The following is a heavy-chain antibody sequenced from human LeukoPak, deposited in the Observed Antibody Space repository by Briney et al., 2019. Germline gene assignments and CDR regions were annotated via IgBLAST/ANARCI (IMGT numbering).Heavy chain of an antibody. CDR3: ARGRGYCSSTSCPEFDY. Sequence: SETLSLTCAVYGGSFSGYYWSWIRQPPGKGLEWIGEINHSGSTNYNPSLKRRVTISVDTSKNQFSLKLSSVTAADTAVYYCARGRGYCSSTSCPEFDYWGQGTLVTVSS. J-gene: IGHJ4*02. CDR1: GGSFSGYY. V-gene: IGHV4-34*01. D-gene: IGHD2-2*01. CDR2: INHSGST.